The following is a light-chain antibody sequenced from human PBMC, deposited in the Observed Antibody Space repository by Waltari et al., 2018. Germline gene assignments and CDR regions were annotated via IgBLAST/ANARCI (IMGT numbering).Light chain of an antibody. J-gene: IGKJ2*01. CDR3: QQYNTYSTYT. CDR1: PSIRIW. CDR2: STS. V-gene: IGKV1-5*03. Sequence: DIQMTQSPSILSASVGDRVTIHCRASPSIRIWMAWYQQKPWKAPKLLLYSTSNLETGVPSRFSGSGSGTEFSLTISSLQPDDFATYYCQQYNTYSTYTFGQGTKLEIK.